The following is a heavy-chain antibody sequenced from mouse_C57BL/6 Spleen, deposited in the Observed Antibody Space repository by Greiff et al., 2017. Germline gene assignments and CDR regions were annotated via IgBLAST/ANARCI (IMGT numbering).Heavy chain of an antibody. CDR3: ARHGSSSYYFDY. J-gene: IGHJ2*01. V-gene: IGHV2-9-1*01. D-gene: IGHD1-1*01. CDR2: IWPGGGT. CDR1: GFSLTSYA. Sequence: VQLQESGPGLVAPSQSLSITCTVSGFSLTSYAISWVRQPPGKGLEWLGVIWPGGGTNYNSALKSSLSISKDNSKSQVVLKMNSLQTDDTARYYCARHGSSSYYFDYWGQGTTLTVSS.